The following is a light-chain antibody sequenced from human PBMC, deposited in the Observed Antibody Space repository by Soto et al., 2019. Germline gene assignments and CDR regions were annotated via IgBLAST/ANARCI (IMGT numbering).Light chain of an antibody. CDR2: AAF. CDR1: QGITND. J-gene: IGKJ1*01. CDR3: LQHYRFPWT. Sequence: DIQMTQSPSSLSASVGDRVTITCRASQGITNDLGWYQQRPGKAPKRLIYAAFTLQRGVPSRFSGDRSGTEFTLTISSLQPEDFATYYCLQHYRFPWTFGQGTKVEVQ. V-gene: IGKV1-17*01.